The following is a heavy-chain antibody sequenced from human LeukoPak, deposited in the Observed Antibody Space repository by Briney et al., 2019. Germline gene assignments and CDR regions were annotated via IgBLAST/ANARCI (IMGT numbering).Heavy chain of an antibody. J-gene: IGHJ5*02. CDR2: MNPNSGNT. V-gene: IGHV1-8*03. D-gene: IGHD1-26*01. CDR3: ARPRVGATGWFDP. Sequence: ASVKVSCKASGYTFTSYDINWVRQATGQGLEWMGWMNPNSGNTGYAQKFQGRVTITRNTSISTAYMELSSLRSEDTAVYYCARPRVGATGWFDPWGQGTLVTVSS. CDR1: GYTFTSYD.